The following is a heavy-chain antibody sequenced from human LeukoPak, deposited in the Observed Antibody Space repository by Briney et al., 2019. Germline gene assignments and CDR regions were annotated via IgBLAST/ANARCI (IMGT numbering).Heavy chain of an antibody. J-gene: IGHJ5*02. CDR2: IYHSGST. D-gene: IGHD6-19*01. CDR3: ARIADQWWFDP. V-gene: IGHV4-34*01. CDR1: GGSLSGYS. Sequence: PSETLSLTCAVYGGSLSGYSWTWIRLPPGKGLEWIGYIYHSGSTYYSPSLESRVTISVDRSKNQFSLNLSSVTAADTAVYYCARIADQWWFDPWGQGTLVTVSS.